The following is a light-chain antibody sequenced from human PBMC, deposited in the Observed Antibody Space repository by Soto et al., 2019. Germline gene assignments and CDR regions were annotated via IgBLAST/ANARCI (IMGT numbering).Light chain of an antibody. V-gene: IGKV3-11*01. Sequence: EIVLTQSPATLSLSPGERATLSCRASQSVSSYLAWYQQKPGQAPRLLIYDASNRATGIPARFSGSGSGTDFTLPISSLEPEDFAFYYCQQRSNWPPLFGQGTRLEIK. CDR2: DAS. J-gene: IGKJ5*01. CDR1: QSVSSY. CDR3: QQRSNWPPL.